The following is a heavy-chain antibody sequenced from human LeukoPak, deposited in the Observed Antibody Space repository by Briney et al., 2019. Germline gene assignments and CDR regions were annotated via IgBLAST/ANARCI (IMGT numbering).Heavy chain of an antibody. CDR2: IYYSGST. D-gene: IGHD6-13*01. J-gene: IGHJ6*02. CDR3: ARDFVVGAGTPYYYYYGMDV. CDR1: GGSISSSSYY. V-gene: IGHV4-39*07. Sequence: PSETLSLTRTVSGGSISSSSYYWGWIRQPPGKGLEWIGSIYYSGSTYDNPSLKSRVTISVDTSKNQFSLKLSSVTAADTAVYYCARDFVVGAGTPYYYYYGMDVWGQGTTVTVSS.